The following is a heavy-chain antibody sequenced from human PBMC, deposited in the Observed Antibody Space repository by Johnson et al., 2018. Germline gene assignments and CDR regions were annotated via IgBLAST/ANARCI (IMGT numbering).Heavy chain of an antibody. J-gene: IGHJ3*02. D-gene: IGHD3-22*01. Sequence: VQLVQSGGGVVRXGGSLRLSCAASGFTFDDYGMSWVRQAPGKGLEWVSGINWNGGSTGYADSVKGRFTISREHAKNSLYLQMNSLRAEDTALYYCARGASQYYYDSSGYHDAFDIWGQGTMVTVSS. V-gene: IGHV3-20*04. CDR3: ARGASQYYYDSSGYHDAFDI. CDR1: GFTFDDYG. CDR2: INWNGGST.